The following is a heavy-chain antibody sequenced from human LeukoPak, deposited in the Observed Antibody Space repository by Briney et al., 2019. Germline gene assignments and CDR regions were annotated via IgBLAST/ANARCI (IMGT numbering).Heavy chain of an antibody. Sequence: ASVKVSCKASGYTFTSYGISWVRQAPGQGLEWMGWISAYNGNTNYAQKFQGRVTMTTDTSTSTAYMELRSLRSDDTAVYYCARQGYSGHSQGAADYWGQGTLVTVSS. J-gene: IGHJ4*02. CDR3: ARQGYSGHSQGAADY. CDR2: ISAYNGNT. D-gene: IGHD4-23*01. V-gene: IGHV1-18*01. CDR1: GYTFTSYG.